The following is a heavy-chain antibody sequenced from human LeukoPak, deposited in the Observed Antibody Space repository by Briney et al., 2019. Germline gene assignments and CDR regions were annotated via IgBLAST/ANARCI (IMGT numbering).Heavy chain of an antibody. V-gene: IGHV1-8*01. D-gene: IGHD2-15*01. CDR2: MNPNSGNT. CDR3: ARVRVEYYYYYMDV. J-gene: IGHJ6*03. Sequence: ASAKVFCKASGYTFTSYDINWVRQATRQGLEWMGWMNPNSGNTGYAQKFQGRVTMTRNTSISTAYMELSSLRSEDTAVYYCARVRVEYYYYYMDVWGKGATVTVSS. CDR1: GYTFTSYD.